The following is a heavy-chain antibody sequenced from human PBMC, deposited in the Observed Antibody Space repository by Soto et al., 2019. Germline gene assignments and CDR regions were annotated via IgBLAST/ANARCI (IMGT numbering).Heavy chain of an antibody. J-gene: IGHJ2*01. CDR2: IYPGDSDT. CDR1: GYSFTSYW. D-gene: IGHD2-8*01. Sequence: EVQLVQSGAEVKKPGESLKISCKGSGYSFTSYWIGWVRQMPGKGLEWMGIIYPGDSDTRYSPSFQGQVTISADKSISTAYLQWSSLKASDTAMYYCARSDCTNGVCYTPDWYFDLWGRGTLVTVSS. V-gene: IGHV5-51*01. CDR3: ARSDCTNGVCYTPDWYFDL.